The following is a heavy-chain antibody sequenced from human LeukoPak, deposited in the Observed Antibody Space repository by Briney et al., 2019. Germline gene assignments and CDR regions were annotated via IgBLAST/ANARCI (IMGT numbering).Heavy chain of an antibody. V-gene: IGHV3-23*01. CDR1: GFTFSSYD. Sequence: PGGSLRLSCAASGFTFSSYDMSWVRQAPGKGLEWVSAISGSGGSTYYADSVKGRLTISRDNSKNTLYLQMNSLSAEDTAVYYCAKALGNYWSSTRCYDYYYYGMDVWGKGTTVTVSS. CDR3: AKALGNYWSSTRCYDYYYYGMDV. J-gene: IGHJ6*04. D-gene: IGHD2-2*01. CDR2: ISGSGGST.